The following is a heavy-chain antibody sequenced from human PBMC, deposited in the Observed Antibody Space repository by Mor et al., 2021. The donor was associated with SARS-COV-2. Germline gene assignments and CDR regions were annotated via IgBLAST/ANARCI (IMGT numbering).Heavy chain of an antibody. Sequence: VTTFYADSVKGRFTISRDNSKNTLYLQMNSLRAEDTAAYFCAKDQGGSMPRYFDYWGQGILVTVSS. CDR2: VTT. CDR3: AKDQGGSMPRYFDY. D-gene: IGHD2-15*01. V-gene: IGHV3-23*01. J-gene: IGHJ4*02.